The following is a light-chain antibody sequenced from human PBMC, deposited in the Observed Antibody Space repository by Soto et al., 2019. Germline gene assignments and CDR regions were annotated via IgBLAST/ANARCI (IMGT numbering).Light chain of an antibody. CDR1: SYNIGSNY. Sequence: QSVLTQPPSASGTPGQRVTISCSGSSYNIGSNYVYWYQQLPGTAPKLLIYRNNQRPSGVPDRFSGSKSGTSASLAISGLRSEDEADYYCAAWDDSLSGRNVVFGGGTKVTVL. V-gene: IGLV1-47*01. J-gene: IGLJ2*01. CDR3: AAWDDSLSGRNVV. CDR2: RNN.